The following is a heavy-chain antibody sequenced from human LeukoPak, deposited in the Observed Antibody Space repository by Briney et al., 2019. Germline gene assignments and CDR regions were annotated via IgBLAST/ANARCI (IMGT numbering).Heavy chain of an antibody. D-gene: IGHD5/OR15-5a*01. J-gene: IGHJ3*02. V-gene: IGHV3-48*01. Sequence: GGSLRLSCAASGFAFSSYSMNWVRQAPGKGLEWVSYISSSSSTIYYADSVKGRFTISRDNAKNSLYLQMNSLRAEDTAVYYCVRDHHRRLYDSQARDTFDIWGRGTMVTVSS. CDR3: VRDHHRRLYDSQARDTFDI. CDR2: ISSSSSTI. CDR1: GFAFSSYS.